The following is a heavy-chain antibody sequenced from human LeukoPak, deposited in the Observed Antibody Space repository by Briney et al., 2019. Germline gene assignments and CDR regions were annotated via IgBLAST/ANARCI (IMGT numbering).Heavy chain of an antibody. J-gene: IGHJ4*02. CDR3: ARTRGGITMIVVVISGVDY. CDR2: ISGSGGST. D-gene: IGHD3-22*01. V-gene: IGHV3-23*01. CDR1: GFTFSSYA. Sequence: QPGGSLRLSCAASGFTFSSYAMSWVRQAPGKGLEWASAISGSGGSTYYADSVKGRFTISRDNSKNTLYLQMNSLRAEDTAVYYCARTRGGITMIVVVISGVDYWGQGTLVTVSS.